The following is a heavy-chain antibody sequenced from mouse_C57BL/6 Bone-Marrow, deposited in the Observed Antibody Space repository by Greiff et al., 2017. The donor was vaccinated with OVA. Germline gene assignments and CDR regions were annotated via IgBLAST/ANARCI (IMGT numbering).Heavy chain of an antibody. V-gene: IGHV1-69*01. Sequence: VQLQQPGAELVMPGASVKLSCKASGYTFTSYWMHWVKQRPGQGLEWIGEIDPSDSYTNYNQKFKGKSTLTVDKSSSTAYMQLSSLTSEDSAVYYCARCYYDYDEAWFAYWGQGTLVTVSA. CDR1: GYTFTSYW. J-gene: IGHJ3*01. CDR3: ARCYYDYDEAWFAY. D-gene: IGHD2-4*01. CDR2: IDPSDSYT.